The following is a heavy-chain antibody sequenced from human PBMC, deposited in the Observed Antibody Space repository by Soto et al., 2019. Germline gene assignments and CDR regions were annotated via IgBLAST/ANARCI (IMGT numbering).Heavy chain of an antibody. D-gene: IGHD1-26*01. CDR1: GGTFSTYS. Sequence: QVQLVQSGAEVKKPGSSVKVSCKTSGGTFSTYSIVWVRQAPGEGLEWMGGIIPIFGTANYAQKVQDRVTITADNSTNTAFMELSSLTSEDTAMYYCASSSGNNYGVGTNYYFDYWGQGTLVTVSS. V-gene: IGHV1-69*06. CDR2: IIPIFGTA. J-gene: IGHJ4*02. CDR3: ASSSGNNYGVGTNYYFDY.